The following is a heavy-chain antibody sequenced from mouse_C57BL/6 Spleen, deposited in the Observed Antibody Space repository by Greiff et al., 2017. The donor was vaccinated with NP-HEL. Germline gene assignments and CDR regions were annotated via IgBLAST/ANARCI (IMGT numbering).Heavy chain of an antibody. CDR1: GFNINDYY. Sequence: EVHLQQSGAELVRPGASVKLSCTASGFNINDYYLPWVNQRPEPGLEWIGRIDPEDGDSEYAPKFQGKATMTTDTSSNTAYLQLSSLTSEDTAVYYCTPGSFYGSSYEWYFDVWGTGTTVTVSS. J-gene: IGHJ1*03. CDR2: IDPEDGDS. V-gene: IGHV14-1*01. CDR3: TPGSFYGSSYEWYFDV. D-gene: IGHD1-1*01.